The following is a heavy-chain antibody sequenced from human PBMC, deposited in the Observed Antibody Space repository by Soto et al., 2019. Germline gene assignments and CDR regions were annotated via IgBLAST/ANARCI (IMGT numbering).Heavy chain of an antibody. CDR2: IGGSGSST. J-gene: IGHJ4*02. Sequence: EVQLLESGGGLVQPGGSLRLSCAASGFTFSSYAMSWVRQAPGKGLEWVSGIGGSGSSTYYADPVKGRFTISRDNSKNALYGQMNSVRAEDSALYYCAKDGGWPAATLRGWDYWGQGTLVTVSS. V-gene: IGHV3-23*01. CDR1: GFTFSSYA. CDR3: AKDGGWPAATLRGWDY. D-gene: IGHD2-15*01.